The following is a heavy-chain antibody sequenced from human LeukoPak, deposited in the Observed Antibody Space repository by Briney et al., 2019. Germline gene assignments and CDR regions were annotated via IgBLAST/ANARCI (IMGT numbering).Heavy chain of an antibody. V-gene: IGHV1-46*01. Sequence: ASVKVSCKASGYTFTSYYMHWVRQAPGQGLEWMGIINPSGGSTSYAQKFQGRVTMTRDMSTSTVYMGLSSLRSEDTAVYYCARDRRIATINYYYYMDVWGKGTTVTVSS. J-gene: IGHJ6*03. CDR3: ARDRRIATINYYYYMDV. CDR2: INPSGGST. CDR1: GYTFTSYY. D-gene: IGHD6-13*01.